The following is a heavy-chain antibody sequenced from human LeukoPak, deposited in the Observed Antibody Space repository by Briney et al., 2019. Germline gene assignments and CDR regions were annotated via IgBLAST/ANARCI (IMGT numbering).Heavy chain of an antibody. Sequence: ASVKVSCKASGYTFTSYDINWVRRATGQGLEWMGWMNPNSGNTGYAQKFQGRVTMTRSTSISTAYMELSSLRSEDTAVYYCASSRGYCSSTSCPFDYWGQGTLVTVSS. J-gene: IGHJ4*02. CDR2: MNPNSGNT. V-gene: IGHV1-8*01. CDR1: GYTFTSYD. CDR3: ASSRGYCSSTSCPFDY. D-gene: IGHD2-2*01.